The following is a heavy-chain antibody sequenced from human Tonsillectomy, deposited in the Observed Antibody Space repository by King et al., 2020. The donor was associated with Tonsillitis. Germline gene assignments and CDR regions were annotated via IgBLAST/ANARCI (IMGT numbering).Heavy chain of an antibody. J-gene: IGHJ4*02. CDR3: ARGAGGYSYG. D-gene: IGHD5-18*01. CDR2: INTDWSST. V-gene: IGHV3-74*01. Sequence: VQLVESGGGLVQPGGSLRRSCAASGFNFTNYLMHWVRQAPGKGLVCVSRINTDWSSTRYADSVKGRFTISRDNAKNTMYLQMNSLRADDTAVYYCARGAGGYSYGWGQGTLVTVSS. CDR1: GFNFTNYL.